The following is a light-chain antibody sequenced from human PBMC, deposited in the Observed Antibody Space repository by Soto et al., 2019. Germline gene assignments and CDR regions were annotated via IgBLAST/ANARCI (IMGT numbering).Light chain of an antibody. Sequence: DLQMTQSPSSLSASVGDRVTLTCRASQFISGYLNWYQQKPGKAPKLPIFGASGLQTGVPSRFSGSGSGTEFTLTISSLQPDDFATYYCQQSYSTLFTFGPGTRVDVK. CDR3: QQSYSTLFT. J-gene: IGKJ3*01. V-gene: IGKV1-39*01. CDR2: GAS. CDR1: QFISGY.